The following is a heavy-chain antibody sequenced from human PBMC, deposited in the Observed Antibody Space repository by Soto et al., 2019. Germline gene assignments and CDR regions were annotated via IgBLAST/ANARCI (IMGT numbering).Heavy chain of an antibody. D-gene: IGHD2-15*01. Sequence: EVQLVESGGGLVQPGGSLRLSCAASGFTVSSNYMSWVRQAPGKGLEWVSVIYSGGSTYYADSVKGRFTISRHNSKNTLYLQMNSLRAEDTAVYYCARDYCSGGSCYRFAFDIWGQGTMVTVSS. CDR2: IYSGGST. V-gene: IGHV3-53*04. CDR3: ARDYCSGGSCYRFAFDI. J-gene: IGHJ3*02. CDR1: GFTVSSNY.